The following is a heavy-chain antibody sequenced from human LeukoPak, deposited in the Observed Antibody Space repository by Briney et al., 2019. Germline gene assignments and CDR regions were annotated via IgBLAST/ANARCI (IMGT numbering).Heavy chain of an antibody. CDR1: GFTFSSYA. J-gene: IGHJ4*02. V-gene: IGHV3-30*04. CDR3: AKPFRSGWYYFDY. D-gene: IGHD6-19*01. Sequence: GRSLRLSCAASGFTFSSYAMHWVRQAPGKGLEWVAVISYDGSNKYYADSVKGRFTISRDNSNSTLYLQMNSLRAEDTGVYYCAKPFRSGWYYFDYWGQGILVTVSS. CDR2: ISYDGSNK.